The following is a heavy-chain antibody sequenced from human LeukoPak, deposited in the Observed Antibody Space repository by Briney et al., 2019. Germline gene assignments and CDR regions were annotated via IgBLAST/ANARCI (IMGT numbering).Heavy chain of an antibody. J-gene: IGHJ3*02. D-gene: IGHD3-3*01. Sequence: GGSLRLSCVASGFTFSNYNINWVRQAPGKGLEWVSSIIGSVTYIYYADSLKGRFTISRDNSKNSLYLQINSMKDKDTAVYYCARYQYYDFWSDCGKEAFDIWGQGTMVTVSS. CDR3: ARYQYYDFWSDCGKEAFDI. V-gene: IGHV3-21*06. CDR1: GFTFSNYN. CDR2: IIGSVTYI.